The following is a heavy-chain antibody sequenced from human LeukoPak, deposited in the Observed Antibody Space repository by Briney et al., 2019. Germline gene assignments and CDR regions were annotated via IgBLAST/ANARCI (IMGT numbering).Heavy chain of an antibody. Sequence: SVKVSCKASGCTFSNYGVSWVRQAPGQGLEWMGRIIHNHDIANYAQKFQGRVTMTADKSTCTDYMELSGMRSEDTGVYYRARDDPEHYADYGHLDYGGEGTRVSVSS. CDR1: GCTFSNYG. CDR2: IIHNHDIA. J-gene: IGHJ4*02. CDR3: ARDDPEHYADYGHLDY. V-gene: IGHV1-69*04. D-gene: IGHD4-17*01.